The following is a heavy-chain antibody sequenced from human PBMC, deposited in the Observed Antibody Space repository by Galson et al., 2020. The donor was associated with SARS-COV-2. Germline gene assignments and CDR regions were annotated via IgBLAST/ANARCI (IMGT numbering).Heavy chain of an antibody. CDR1: GFTFSSYA. D-gene: IGHD5-18*01. CDR2: ISYDGSNK. CDR3: ARPRGYSYYGMDV. J-gene: IGHJ6*02. Sequence: GGSLRLSCAASGFTFSSYAMHWVRQAPGKGLEWVAVISYDGSNKYYADSVKGRFTISRDNSKNTLYLQMNSLRAEDTAVYYCARPRGYSYYGMDVWGQGTTVTVSS. V-gene: IGHV3-30*04.